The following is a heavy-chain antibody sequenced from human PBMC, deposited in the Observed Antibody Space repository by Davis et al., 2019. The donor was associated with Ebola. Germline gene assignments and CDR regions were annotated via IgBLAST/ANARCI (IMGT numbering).Heavy chain of an antibody. Sequence: PGGSLRLSCAASGFTFSSYWMSWVRQAPGKGLEWVANIKQDGSEKYYVDSVKGRFTISRDNAKNSLYLQMNSLRAEDTAVYYCARDGHYCSGGSCYHGWYFDLWGRGTLVTVSS. CDR1: GFTFSSYW. CDR3: ARDGHYCSGGSCYHGWYFDL. J-gene: IGHJ2*01. V-gene: IGHV3-7*01. CDR2: IKQDGSEK. D-gene: IGHD2-15*01.